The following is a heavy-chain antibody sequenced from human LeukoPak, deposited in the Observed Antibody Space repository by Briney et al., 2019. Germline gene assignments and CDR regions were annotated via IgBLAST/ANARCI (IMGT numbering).Heavy chain of an antibody. CDR2: IRYDGAYK. J-gene: IGHJ4*02. D-gene: IGHD6-13*01. CDR1: EFTFNSYG. Sequence: SGGSLRLSCAASEFTFNSYGMHWVRQAPGKGLEWVAYIRYDGAYKYYAYSVSGRFTISRDNSNNTLYLQMNSLRTVDTAVYYCAKDRYSSTSLLADNPFDYWGQGSLVTVSS. CDR3: AKDRYSSTSLLADNPFDY. V-gene: IGHV3-30*02.